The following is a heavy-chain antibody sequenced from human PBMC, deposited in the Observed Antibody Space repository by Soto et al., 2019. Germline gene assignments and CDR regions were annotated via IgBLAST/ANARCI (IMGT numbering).Heavy chain of an antibody. Sequence: SETLSLTYPVSGDSISRTSHYWAWIRQPPGKGLEWIGGIYYSGTAYYNPSLKSRVTISVDTSKNQFSLRLSSVTAADTAVYFCARHGLWEVPSSYNWFDPLGQGLLVSVPP. D-gene: IGHD1-26*01. CDR2: IYYSGTA. CDR1: GDSISRTSHY. CDR3: ARHGLWEVPSSYNWFDP. J-gene: IGHJ5*02. V-gene: IGHV4-39*01.